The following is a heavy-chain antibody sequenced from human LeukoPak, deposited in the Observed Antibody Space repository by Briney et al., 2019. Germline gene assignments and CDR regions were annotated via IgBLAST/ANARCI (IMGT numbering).Heavy chain of an antibody. CDR3: ARAGPSSSWHQFDY. Sequence: GGSLRLSCAASGFTVSSNYMSWVRQAPGKGPEWVSIIYSGGSTFYADSVKGRFTISRDNSKNTLYLQMNSLRAEDTAVYYCARAGPSSSWHQFDYWGQGTLVTVSS. CDR2: IYSGGST. D-gene: IGHD6-13*01. J-gene: IGHJ4*02. V-gene: IGHV3-53*01. CDR1: GFTVSSNY.